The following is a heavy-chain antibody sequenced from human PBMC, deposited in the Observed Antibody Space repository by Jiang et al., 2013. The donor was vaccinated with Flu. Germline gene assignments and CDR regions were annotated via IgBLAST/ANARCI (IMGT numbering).Heavy chain of an antibody. D-gene: IGHD5-18*01. Sequence: GLAQPGRSLRLSCGGSGFNFDDYGMHWVRQAPGKGLEWVSGISWNGGSVGYGDSVRGRFTISRDNAKNSLYLQMNTLRAEDTALYYCAKDIRYTYGLNWYFDLWGRGTLVTVSS. CDR1: GFNFDDYG. CDR2: ISWNGGSV. CDR3: AKDIRYTYGLNWYFDL. V-gene: IGHV3-9*01. J-gene: IGHJ2*01.